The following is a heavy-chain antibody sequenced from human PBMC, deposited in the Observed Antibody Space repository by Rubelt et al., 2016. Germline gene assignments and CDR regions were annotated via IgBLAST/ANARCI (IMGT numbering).Heavy chain of an antibody. CDR2: CNAGNGNT. CDR1: GYTFTSYA. V-gene: IGHV1-3*01. D-gene: IGHD5-18*01. CDR3: ARSKDTAMVTDADWYFDL. J-gene: IGHJ2*01. Sequence: QVQLVQSGAEVKKPGASVKVSCKASGYTFTSYAMHWVRQAPGQRLEWMGWCNAGNGNTKYSQKFQGRVTITRDTSASTAYMELSSLRSEDTAVYYCARSKDTAMVTDADWYFDLWGRGTLVTVSS.